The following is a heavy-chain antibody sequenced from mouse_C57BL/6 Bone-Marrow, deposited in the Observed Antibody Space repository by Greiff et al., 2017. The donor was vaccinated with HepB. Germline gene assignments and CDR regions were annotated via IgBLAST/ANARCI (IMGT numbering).Heavy chain of an antibody. V-gene: IGHV5-12*01. J-gene: IGHJ3*01. D-gene: IGHD2-3*01. CDR2: ISNGGGST. CDR3: ARHDGYLFAY. Sequence: EVKLQESGGGLVQPGGSLKLSCAASGFTFSDYYMYWVRQTLEKRLEWVTYISNGGGSTYYPDTVKGRFTISRDNAKNTLYLQMSRLKSEDTAMYYCARHDGYLFAYWGQGTLVTVSA. CDR1: GFTFSDYY.